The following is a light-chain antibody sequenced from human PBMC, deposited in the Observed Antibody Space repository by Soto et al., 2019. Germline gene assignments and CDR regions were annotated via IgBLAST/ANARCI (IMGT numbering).Light chain of an antibody. CDR2: DGT. J-gene: IGKJ5*01. CDR3: QQLNAYPLT. Sequence: DIRMTQSPSTLPASVGDRIIITCWASQSVTGYLAWYQQKPGRAPKLLISDGTDAEADVPSRLRGSGYGTELTITITDMQTDDFETYYCQQLNAYPLTFGQGTRLEI. V-gene: IGKV1-5*01. CDR1: QSVTGY.